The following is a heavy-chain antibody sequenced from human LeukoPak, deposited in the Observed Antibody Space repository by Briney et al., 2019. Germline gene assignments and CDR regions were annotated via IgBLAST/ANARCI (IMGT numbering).Heavy chain of an antibody. CDR3: AKNGDRGAYCTGGTCYPYFYYYMDV. J-gene: IGHJ6*03. CDR2: IKQDGSEK. Sequence: GGSLRLSCAASGFTFSSYWMSWVRQAPGKGLEWVANIKQDGSEKYYVDSVKGRFTISRDNAKNSLYLQMNSLRAEDTAIYYCAKNGDRGAYCTGGTCYPYFYYYMDVWGKGTTVTISS. V-gene: IGHV3-7*03. D-gene: IGHD2-15*01. CDR1: GFTFSSYW.